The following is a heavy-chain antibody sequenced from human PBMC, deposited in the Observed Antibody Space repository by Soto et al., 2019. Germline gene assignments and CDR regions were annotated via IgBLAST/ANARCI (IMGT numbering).Heavy chain of an antibody. D-gene: IGHD2-2*01. Sequence: GGSLRLSCAASGFTFSSYAMHWVRQAPGKGLEYVSAISSNGGSTYYANSVKGRFTISRDNSKNTLYLQMGSLRAEDMAVYYCARSRVRGTSCARSYFDYWGQGTLVTVSS. CDR2: ISSNGGST. V-gene: IGHV3-64*01. J-gene: IGHJ4*02. CDR1: GFTFSSYA. CDR3: ARSRVRGTSCARSYFDY.